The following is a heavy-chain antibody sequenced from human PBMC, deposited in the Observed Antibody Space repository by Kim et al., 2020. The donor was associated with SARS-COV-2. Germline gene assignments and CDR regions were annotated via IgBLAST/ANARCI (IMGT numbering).Heavy chain of an antibody. V-gene: IGHV3-23*01. CDR3: AKDHSAGTYYYDSSGYYFGY. J-gene: IGHJ4*02. D-gene: IGHD3-22*01. CDR1: GFTFSSYA. Sequence: GGSLRLSCAASGFTFSSYAMSWVRQAPGKGLEWVSAISGSGGSTYYADSVKGRFTISRDNSKNTLYLQMNSLRAEDTAVYYCAKDHSAGTYYYDSSGYYFGYWGQGTLVTVSS. CDR2: ISGSGGST.